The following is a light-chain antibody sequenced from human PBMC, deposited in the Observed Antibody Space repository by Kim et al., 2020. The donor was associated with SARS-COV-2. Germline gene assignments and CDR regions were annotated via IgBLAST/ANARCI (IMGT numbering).Light chain of an antibody. Sequence: SYELTQPPSVSVAPGKTATITCGGDKIGSKTVKWYQQKQGQAPVLVIYYDNARPSGIPERFAGSNSGNTATLTISRVEVGDEADYYCQVWHSDSDLRVFG. J-gene: IGLJ1*01. CDR3: QVWHSDSDLRV. V-gene: IGLV3-21*04. CDR2: YDN. CDR1: KIGSKT.